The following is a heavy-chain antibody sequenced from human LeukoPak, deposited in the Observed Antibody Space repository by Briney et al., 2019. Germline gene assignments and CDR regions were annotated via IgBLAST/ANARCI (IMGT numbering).Heavy chain of an antibody. CDR2: IHYTGST. D-gene: IGHD7-27*01. Sequence: PSETLSLTCTVSGGSIRSYYWSWIRQPPGKGLEWIGYIHYTGSTNYNPSLKSRVTISVDTSKNQFSLKLSSVTAADTAVYYCARRGAWGTGSNWFDPWGQGTLVTVSS. J-gene: IGHJ5*02. V-gene: IGHV4-59*01. CDR3: ARRGAWGTGSNWFDP. CDR1: GGSIRSYY.